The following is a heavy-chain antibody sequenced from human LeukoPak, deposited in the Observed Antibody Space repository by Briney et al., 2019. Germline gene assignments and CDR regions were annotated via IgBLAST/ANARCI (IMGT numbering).Heavy chain of an antibody. J-gene: IGHJ6*02. CDR3: ARDQAISPTVTTDGMDV. D-gene: IGHD4-17*01. V-gene: IGHV1-46*01. CDR1: GYTFTSYY. CDR2: INPSGGST. Sequence: ASVKVSCKASGYTFTSYYMHWVRQAPGQGLEWMGIINPSGGSTSYAQKFQGRVTTTRDTSTSTVYMELSSLRSEDTAVYYCARDQAISPTVTTDGMDVWGQGTTVTVSS.